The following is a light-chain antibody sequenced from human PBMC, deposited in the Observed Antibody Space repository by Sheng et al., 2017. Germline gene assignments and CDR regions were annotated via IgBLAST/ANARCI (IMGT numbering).Light chain of an antibody. CDR1: QNINRF. V-gene: IGKV1-5*03. CDR3: QQYNSYST. J-gene: IGKJ2*01. Sequence: DIQMTQSPSTLSASVGDRVTITCRATQNINRFLAWYQQKPGKAPKLLIYLASTLESGVPSRFSGSGSGTEFTLTISSLQPDDFATYYCQQYNSYSTFGQGTKLEIK. CDR2: LAS.